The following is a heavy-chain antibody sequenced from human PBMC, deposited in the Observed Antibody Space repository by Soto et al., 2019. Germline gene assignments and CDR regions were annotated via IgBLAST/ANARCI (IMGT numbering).Heavy chain of an antibody. V-gene: IGHV1-2*04. CDR1: GYTFTGYY. CDR2: INPNSGGT. D-gene: IGHD3-3*01. CDR3: ARDQNKDDFWSGYYTRWFDP. J-gene: IGHJ5*02. Sequence: ASVKVSCKASGYTFTGYYMHWVRQAPGQGLEWMGWINPNSGGTNYAQKFQGWVTMTRDTSISTAYMELSRLRSDDTAVYYCARDQNKDDFWSGYYTRWFDPWGQGTLVTVSS.